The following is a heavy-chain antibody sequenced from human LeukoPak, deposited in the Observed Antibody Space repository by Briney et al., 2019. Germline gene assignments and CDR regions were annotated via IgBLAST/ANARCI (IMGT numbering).Heavy chain of an antibody. CDR3: AKDYCRDGNCPFPFLDS. CDR2: ITGTGGK. V-gene: IGHV3-23*01. D-gene: IGHD2-15*01. J-gene: IGHJ4*02. CDR1: GFTLTNHG. Sequence: PGGSLRLSCAVSGFTLTNHGVSWVRQAPGKGLEWVSIITGTGGKYYGDSVKGRLVLSRDNSKNTVYMQMSSRRAEDTATYYCAKDYCRDGNCPFPFLDSWGQGTQVTVSS.